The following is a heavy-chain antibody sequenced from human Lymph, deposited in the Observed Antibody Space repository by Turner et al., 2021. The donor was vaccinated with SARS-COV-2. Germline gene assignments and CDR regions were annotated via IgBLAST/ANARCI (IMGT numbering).Heavy chain of an antibody. Sequence: QVPLVESGGGVVQPGRSLRLSCAASGLTFSSYGMHWVRQAAGRGLEWVAVISDDGSNKYYADSVKGRFTISRDNSKHTLYLQMSSLSGEEMAVYYCAKDGGGYFEYWGQGTLVTVYS. J-gene: IGHJ4*02. D-gene: IGHD3-10*01. CDR1: GLTFSSYG. V-gene: IGHV3-30*18. CDR2: ISDDGSNK. CDR3: AKDGGGYFEY.